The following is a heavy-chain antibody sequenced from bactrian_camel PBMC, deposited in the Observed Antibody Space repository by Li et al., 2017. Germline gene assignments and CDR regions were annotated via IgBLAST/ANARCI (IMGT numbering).Heavy chain of an antibody. J-gene: IGHJ4*01. V-gene: IGHV3S55*01. CDR3: GVSFNQ. CDR1: GRNYVKWC. Sequence: QVQLVESGGDSVQAGGSLRLSCAASGRNYVKWCMGWFRQVPGKEREGLATLDWRGITAYADSVKGRFTITRDNAKRTLSLHINSLQTDDTGVYYCGVSFNQWGQGTQVTVS. CDR2: LDWRGIT.